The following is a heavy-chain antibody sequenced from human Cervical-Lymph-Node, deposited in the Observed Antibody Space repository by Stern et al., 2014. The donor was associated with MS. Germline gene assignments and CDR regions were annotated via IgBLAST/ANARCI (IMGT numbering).Heavy chain of an antibody. CDR2: INAETGNP. Sequence: VQLVESGSELKKPGASVEVSCKASGYTFNNHAVTWVRQAPGQGLEWMAWINAETGNPSYAQGFAGRLVFSLDTSVSTAYLQITRLKAEDTAVYYCARVSNSGYYGDHWGQGTLVTVSS. CDR1: GYTFNNHA. V-gene: IGHV7-4-1*02. D-gene: IGHD3-22*01. J-gene: IGHJ4*02. CDR3: ARVSNSGYYGDH.